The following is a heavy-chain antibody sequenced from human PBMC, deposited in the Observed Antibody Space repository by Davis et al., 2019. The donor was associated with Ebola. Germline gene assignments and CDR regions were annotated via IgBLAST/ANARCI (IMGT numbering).Heavy chain of an antibody. V-gene: IGHV3-7*03. CDR3: ARGRGDFWSGYPELYYYYGMDV. CDR1: GFTFSSYW. J-gene: IGHJ6*02. Sequence: GESLKISCAASGFTFSSYWMSWVRQAPGKGLEWVANIKQDGSEKYYVDSVKGRFTISRDNAKNSLYPQMNSLRAEDTAVYYCARGRGDFWSGYPELYYYYGMDVWGQGTTVTVSS. CDR2: IKQDGSEK. D-gene: IGHD3-3*01.